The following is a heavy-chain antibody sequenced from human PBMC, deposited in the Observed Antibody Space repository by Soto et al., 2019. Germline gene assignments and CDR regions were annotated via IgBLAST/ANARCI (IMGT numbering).Heavy chain of an antibody. D-gene: IGHD2-2*01. V-gene: IGHV1-2*02. CDR1: GYTFTGYY. CDR2: INPNSGGT. CDR3: ARDLIVVVPVAGYYYYYGMDV. Sequence: SVKVSCKASGYTFTGYYMHWVRQAPGQGLEWLGWINPNSGGTNYAQKFQGRVTMTRDTSISTAYMELSRLRSDDTAVYYCARDLIVVVPVAGYYYYYGMDVWGQGTTVTVSS. J-gene: IGHJ6*01.